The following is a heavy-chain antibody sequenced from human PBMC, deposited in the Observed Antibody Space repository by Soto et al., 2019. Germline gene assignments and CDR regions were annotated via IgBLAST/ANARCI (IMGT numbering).Heavy chain of an antibody. CDR3: VKAVYLLDFDY. V-gene: IGHV3-23*01. J-gene: IGHJ4*02. CDR2: ISGTGTTT. CDR1: GFTFSSYA. Sequence: GGSLRLSCAASGFTFSSYAMTWVRQAPGKGLEWVSTISGTGTTTYYADSVKGRFTISRDNSKNTLYLQMNSLRTEDTAAYYCVKAVYLLDFDYWGQGTLVTVSS. D-gene: IGHD2-8*01.